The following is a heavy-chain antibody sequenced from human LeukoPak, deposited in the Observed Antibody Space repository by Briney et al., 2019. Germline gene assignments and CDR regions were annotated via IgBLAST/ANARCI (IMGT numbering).Heavy chain of an antibody. J-gene: IGHJ4*02. CDR3: ARFSSGWYFDY. V-gene: IGHV3-48*03. Sequence: SGVSLRLSCAASGFTFSSYEMNWVRQAPGKGLEWVSYISSSGSTIYYADSVKGRFTISRDNAKNSLYLQMNSLRAEDTAVYYCARFSSGWYFDYWGQGTLVTVSS. CDR1: GFTFSSYE. CDR2: ISSSGSTI. D-gene: IGHD6-19*01.